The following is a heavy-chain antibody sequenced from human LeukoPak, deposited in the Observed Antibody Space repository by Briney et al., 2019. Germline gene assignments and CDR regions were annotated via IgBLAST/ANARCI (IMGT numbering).Heavy chain of an antibody. CDR2: IYTSGST. CDR3: AREDRWFGELYAFDI. Sequence: WETLSLTCTVSGGSISSYYWSWIRQPAGKGLEWIGRIYTSGSTNYNPSLKSRVTMSVDTSKNQFSLKLSSVTAADTAVYYCAREDRWFGELYAFDIWGQGTMVTVSS. D-gene: IGHD3-10*01. J-gene: IGHJ3*02. V-gene: IGHV4-4*07. CDR1: GGSISSYY.